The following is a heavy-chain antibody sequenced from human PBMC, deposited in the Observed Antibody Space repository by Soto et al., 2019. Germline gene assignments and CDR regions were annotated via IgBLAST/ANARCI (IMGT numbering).Heavy chain of an antibody. Sequence: PGGSLRLSCAASGFTFSSYSMNWVRQAPGKGLEWVSSISSSSSYIYYADSVKGRFTISRDNAKNSLYLQMNSLRAEDTAVYHCARDGERLVDYWGQGTLVTVSS. CDR3: ARDGERLVDY. J-gene: IGHJ4*02. CDR1: GFTFSSYS. V-gene: IGHV3-21*01. CDR2: ISSSSSYI.